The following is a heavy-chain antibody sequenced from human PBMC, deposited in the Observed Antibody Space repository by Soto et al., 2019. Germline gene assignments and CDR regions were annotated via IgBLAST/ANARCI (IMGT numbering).Heavy chain of an antibody. J-gene: IGHJ4*02. V-gene: IGHV4-4*02. CDR2: TSHDGVT. Sequence: GFLRLSCAASGFTFSSYWMHWVRQSPGKGLEWIGETSHDGVTNYNPSLKSRVSISVDTSKNEVSLTLTSVTAADTAVYYCARLGAYYQALDSWGQGTLVTVS. CDR1: GFTFSSYW. CDR3: ARLGAYYQALDS. D-gene: IGHD3-22*01.